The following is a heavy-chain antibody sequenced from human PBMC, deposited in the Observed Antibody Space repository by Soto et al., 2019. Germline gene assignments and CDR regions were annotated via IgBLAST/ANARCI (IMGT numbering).Heavy chain of an antibody. Sequence: PGGSLRLSCAASGFTFSSYDMHWVRQATGKGLEWVSAIGTAGDTYYPGSVKGRFTISRENAKNSLYLQMNSLRAGDTAVYYCAGAEAVGYGMDVCGQGTTLTVSS. V-gene: IGHV3-13*01. CDR1: GFTFSSYD. CDR2: IGTAGDT. J-gene: IGHJ6*02. CDR3: AGAEAVGYGMDV. D-gene: IGHD6-13*01.